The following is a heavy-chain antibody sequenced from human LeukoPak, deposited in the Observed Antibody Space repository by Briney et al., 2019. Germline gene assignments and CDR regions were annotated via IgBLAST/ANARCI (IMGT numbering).Heavy chain of an antibody. Sequence: GGSLRLSCAASGFGFNSFNMHWVRQAPGKGLEWVSSISPSGTGYIYYADSVRGRFIISRDNAMDSLYLQMYSLRAEDTAVYYCVRGGPNYYDSSGEYLKYFQNWGQGTPVTVSS. V-gene: IGHV3-21*06. CDR3: VRGGPNYYDSSGEYLKYFQN. D-gene: IGHD3-22*01. CDR1: GFGFNSFN. CDR2: ISPSGTGYI. J-gene: IGHJ1*01.